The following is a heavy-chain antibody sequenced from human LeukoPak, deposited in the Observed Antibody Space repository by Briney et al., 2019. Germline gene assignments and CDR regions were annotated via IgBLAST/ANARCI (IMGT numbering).Heavy chain of an antibody. J-gene: IGHJ4*02. D-gene: IGHD3-10*01. CDR2: IRFDGSDK. CDR1: GFIFSSYG. Sequence: PGGSLRLSCAASGFIFSSYGMHWVRQAPGKGLEWVAFIRFDGSDKFYADSVKGRFTISRDNSKNTLYLQMNSLRAEDTAVYYCAKVEYYGSGSLDYWGQGTLVTVSS. V-gene: IGHV3-30*02. CDR3: AKVEYYGSGSLDY.